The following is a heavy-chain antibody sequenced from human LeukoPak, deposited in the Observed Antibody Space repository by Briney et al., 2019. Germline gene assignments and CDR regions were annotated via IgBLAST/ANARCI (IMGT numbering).Heavy chain of an antibody. CDR3: ASITMIVKYYFDY. D-gene: IGHD3-22*01. CDR2: INQSGST. CDR1: GGSVSGYY. V-gene: IGHV4-34*10. Sequence: SETLSLTCAVNGGSVSGYYWTWIRQSPGKGLEWIGEINQSGSTNYNPSLKSRVTMSVDTSKNQFSLKLSSVTAADTAVYYCASITMIVKYYFDYWGQGTLVTVSS. J-gene: IGHJ4*02.